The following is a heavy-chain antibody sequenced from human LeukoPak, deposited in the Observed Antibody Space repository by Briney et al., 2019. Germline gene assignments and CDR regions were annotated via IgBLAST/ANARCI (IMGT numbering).Heavy chain of an antibody. J-gene: IGHJ6*03. D-gene: IGHD4-11*01. CDR2: IFYTGNT. CDR3: ARNRGSTVITDHYYYYYMDV. CDR1: GGSFSSGTSY. V-gene: IGHV4-39*07. Sequence: SETLSLTCTVSGGSFSSGTSYWGWIRQPPGEGLEWIGSIFYTGNTYYSPSLKSRVTMSVDTSKNQFSLRLSSVTAADTAVYYCARNRGSTVITDHYYYYYMDVWGKGTTVTVSS.